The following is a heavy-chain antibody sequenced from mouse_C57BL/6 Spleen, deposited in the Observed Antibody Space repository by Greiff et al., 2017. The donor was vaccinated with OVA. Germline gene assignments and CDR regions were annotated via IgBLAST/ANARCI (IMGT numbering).Heavy chain of an antibody. D-gene: IGHD2-5*01. J-gene: IGHJ3*01. CDR2: IDPENGDT. CDR3: TTYYSNSFAY. V-gene: IGHV14-4*01. Sequence: VHVKQSGAELVRPGASVKLSCTASGFNIKDDYMPWVKQRPEQGLEWIGWIDPENGDTEYASKFQGKATITADTSSNTAYLQLSSLTSEDTAVYYWTTYYSNSFAYWGQGTLVTVSA. CDR1: GFNIKDDY.